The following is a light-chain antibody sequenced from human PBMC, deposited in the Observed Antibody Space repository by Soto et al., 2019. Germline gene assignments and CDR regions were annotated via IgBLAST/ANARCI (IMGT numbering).Light chain of an antibody. CDR2: AAS. V-gene: IGKV1-16*01. Sequence: IQITQSSFSLVASWGDRGPITCPAGQDINNYLAWFQRKPGKAPKSLIYAASTLERGVPSRFSGSGSGTDFTLTISSLQPEDFATYYCLQYNSFPRTFGGGSKVEI. CDR3: LQYNSFPRT. J-gene: IGKJ4*01. CDR1: QDINNY.